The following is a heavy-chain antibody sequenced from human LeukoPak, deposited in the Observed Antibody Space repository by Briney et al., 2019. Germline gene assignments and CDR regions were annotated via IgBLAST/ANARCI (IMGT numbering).Heavy chain of an antibody. Sequence: GGSLRLSCAASGFTFSSYWMHWVRQAPGKGLVWVPRINTDGSSTSYADSVKGRFTISRDNAKNTLYLQMNSLRAEDTAVYYCARVPGFWSGYSQFDYWGQGTLVTVSS. CDR1: GFTFSSYW. D-gene: IGHD3-3*01. J-gene: IGHJ4*02. V-gene: IGHV3-74*01. CDR2: INTDGSST. CDR3: ARVPGFWSGYSQFDY.